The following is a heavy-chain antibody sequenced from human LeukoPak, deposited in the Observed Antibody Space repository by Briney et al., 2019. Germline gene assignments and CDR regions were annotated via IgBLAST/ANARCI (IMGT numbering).Heavy chain of an antibody. V-gene: IGHV3-48*03. CDR2: ISSSGSTI. Sequence: GGSLRLSCAASGFTFSSYGMHWVRQAPGKGLEWVSYISSSGSTIYYADSVKGRFTISRDNAKNSLYLQMNSLRAEDTAVYYCAKDRGMFLVGYLDYWGQGTLVTVSS. CDR3: AKDRGMFLVGYLDY. J-gene: IGHJ4*02. D-gene: IGHD2-15*01. CDR1: GFTFSSYG.